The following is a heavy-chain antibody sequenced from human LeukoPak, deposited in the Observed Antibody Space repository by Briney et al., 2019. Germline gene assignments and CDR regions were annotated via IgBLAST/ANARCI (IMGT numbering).Heavy chain of an antibody. J-gene: IGHJ6*03. CDR2: FDPEDGET. D-gene: IGHD6-13*01. V-gene: IGHV1-24*01. CDR3: ARKVAYSSSWPDYYYYYMDV. CDR1: GYTLTELS. Sequence: ASVKVSCKVSGYTLTELSMHWVRQAPGKGLEWMGGFDPEDGETIYAQKFQGRVTITTDESTSTAYMELSSLRSEDTAVYYCARKVAYSSSWPDYYYYYMDVWGKGTTVTVSS.